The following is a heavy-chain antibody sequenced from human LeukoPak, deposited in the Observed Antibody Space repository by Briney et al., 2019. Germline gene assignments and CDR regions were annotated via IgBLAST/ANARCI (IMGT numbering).Heavy chain of an antibody. D-gene: IGHD2-15*01. V-gene: IGHV3-48*01. CDR2: ISSSSSTI. CDR1: GFTFSSYS. Sequence: PGGSLRLSCAASGFTFSSYSMNWVRQAPGKGLEWVSYISSSSSTIYYADSVKGRFTISRDNAKNSLYLQMNSLRAEDTAVYYCARGCDRDYWGQGTLVTVSS. CDR3: ARGCDRDY. J-gene: IGHJ4*02.